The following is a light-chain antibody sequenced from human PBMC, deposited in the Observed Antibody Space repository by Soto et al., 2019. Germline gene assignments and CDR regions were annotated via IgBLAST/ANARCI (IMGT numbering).Light chain of an antibody. V-gene: IGLV1-40*01. Sequence: QSALTQPPSVSGAPGQRVTISCTGSSPNIGAGYHVHWYQQLPGSAPKLLIYGNTNRPSGVPDRFSGSKSGTSASLAITGLQAEDEADYYCQSYDSSLSASVFGGGTKVTVL. J-gene: IGLJ2*01. CDR3: QSYDSSLSASV. CDR2: GNT. CDR1: SPNIGAGYH.